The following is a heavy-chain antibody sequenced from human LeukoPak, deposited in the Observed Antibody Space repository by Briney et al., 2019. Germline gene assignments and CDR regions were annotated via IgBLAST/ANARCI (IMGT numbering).Heavy chain of an antibody. CDR1: GFTFSSYE. D-gene: IGHD2-15*01. CDR3: ARVWVVVAATDY. CDR2: ISSSGSTI. Sequence: PGGSLRLSCAASGFTFSSYEMNWVRQAPGKGLEWVSYISSSGSTIYYADSVKGRFTISRDNAKNSLYLQMNSLRAEDTAAYYCARVWVVVAATDYWGQGTLVTVSS. V-gene: IGHV3-48*03. J-gene: IGHJ4*02.